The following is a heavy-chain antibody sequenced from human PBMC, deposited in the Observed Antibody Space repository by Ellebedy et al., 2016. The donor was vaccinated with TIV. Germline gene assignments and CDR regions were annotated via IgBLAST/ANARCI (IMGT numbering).Heavy chain of an antibody. V-gene: IGHV3-23*01. CDR2: INEHGRDT. D-gene: IGHD1-26*01. Sequence: PGGSLRLSCAASGFAFSSYPMSWVRQAPGKGLEWASGINEHGRDTFHADSVKGRFTISRDNARNTVHLQLNGLRAEDTAVYYCTKWEMRLNYFTDWGRGALVTVSS. J-gene: IGHJ4*02. CDR3: TKWEMRLNYFTD. CDR1: GFAFSSYP.